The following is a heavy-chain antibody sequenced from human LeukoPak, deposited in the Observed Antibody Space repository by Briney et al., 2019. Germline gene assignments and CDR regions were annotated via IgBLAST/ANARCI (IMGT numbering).Heavy chain of an antibody. CDR2: ISGGGVTT. J-gene: IGHJ6*02. CDR3: ARNQQLGGHSYYYYGMDV. D-gene: IGHD3-16*01. Sequence: GGSLRLSCVGSGFASIAYALTWARQAPGKGLEWVSGISGGGVTTYYADSVKGRFTISRDNSKNTLYLQMNSLRADDTAIYYCARNQQLGGHSYYYYGMDVWGQGTTVTVSS. V-gene: IGHV3-23*01. CDR1: GFASIAYA.